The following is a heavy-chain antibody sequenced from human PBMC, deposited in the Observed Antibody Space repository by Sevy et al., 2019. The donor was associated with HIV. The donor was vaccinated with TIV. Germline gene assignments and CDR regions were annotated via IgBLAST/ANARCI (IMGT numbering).Heavy chain of an antibody. D-gene: IGHD3-22*01. CDR1: GYTFTSYY. Sequence: ASVKVSCKASGYTFTSYYIHWVRQAPGQGLEWMGTINPSGGSTTYPQRFQGRVTMTRDTSTSTVYMELNSLRSEDTAVYFCARGLYYSDSSVYFQDPLGNWAQGTLVTVSS. V-gene: IGHV1-46*01. CDR3: ARGLYYSDSSVYFQDPLGN. CDR2: INPSGGST. J-gene: IGHJ4*02.